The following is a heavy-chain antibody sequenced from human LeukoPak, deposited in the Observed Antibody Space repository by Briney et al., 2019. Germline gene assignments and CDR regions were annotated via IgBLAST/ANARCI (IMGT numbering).Heavy chain of an antibody. J-gene: IGHJ6*03. Sequence: SETLSLXCTVSGGSICSYYWSWIRQPPGKELEWIGYIYYSGSTNYNPSLKSRVTISVDTSKNQFSLKLSSVTAADTAVYYCARGWIQLWAPYYYYMDVWGKGTTVTVSS. CDR2: IYYSGST. D-gene: IGHD5-18*01. CDR3: ARGWIQLWAPYYYYMDV. CDR1: GGSICSYY. V-gene: IGHV4-59*01.